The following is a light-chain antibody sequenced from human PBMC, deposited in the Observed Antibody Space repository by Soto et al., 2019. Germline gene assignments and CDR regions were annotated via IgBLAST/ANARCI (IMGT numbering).Light chain of an antibody. V-gene: IGKV1-5*03. Sequence: DIQMTQSPSTLSASVGDRVTITCRASQSINTWLAWYQQKSGKAPKLLIQKASSLENGVPPRFSGSGSGTEFTLTISSLQTDDFAVYYCQHYGTSLYTFGQGTKLEIK. CDR1: QSINTW. CDR2: KAS. J-gene: IGKJ2*01. CDR3: QHYGTSLYT.